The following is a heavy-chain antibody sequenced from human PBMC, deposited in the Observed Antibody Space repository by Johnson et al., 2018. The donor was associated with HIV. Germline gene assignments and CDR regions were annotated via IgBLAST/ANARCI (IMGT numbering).Heavy chain of an antibody. D-gene: IGHD7-27*01. CDR3: AKDERQLGGWSHAFDI. Sequence: VQLVESGGGLVQPGGSLRLSCAASGFTFSSYAMNWVRQPPGEGLEWVSTVGGSTSSTSYADSVKGRFTISRDNSNNTLYLQMNSLRAEDTAIYYCAKDERQLGGWSHAFDICGQGTMVTVSS. CDR1: GFTFSSYA. V-gene: IGHV3-23*04. J-gene: IGHJ3*02. CDR2: VGGSTSST.